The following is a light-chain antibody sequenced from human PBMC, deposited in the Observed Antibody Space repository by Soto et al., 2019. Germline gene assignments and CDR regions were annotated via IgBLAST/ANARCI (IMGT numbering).Light chain of an antibody. CDR3: QQSYSTPWT. CDR1: QSITTY. CDR2: AAS. J-gene: IGKJ1*01. V-gene: IGKV1-39*01. Sequence: QMTQSPSSLSASVGDRVTITCRASQSITTYLNWYQQRPGKAPEVLIYAASRLQGGVPSRFSGSGSGTDFTLTINSLQPEDYAAYYCQQSYSTPWTFGQGPRWIS.